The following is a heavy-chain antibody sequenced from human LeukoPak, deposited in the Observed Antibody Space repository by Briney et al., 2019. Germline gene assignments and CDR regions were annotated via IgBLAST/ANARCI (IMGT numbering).Heavy chain of an antibody. CDR3: ARAGLTGTTGDY. Sequence: SETLSLTCTVSGGSISSYCWSWIRQPPGKGLEWIGYIYYSGSTYYNPSLKSRVTISVDTSKNQFSLKLSSVTAADTAVYYCARAGLTGTTGDYWGQGTLVTVSS. CDR2: IYYSGST. V-gene: IGHV4-30-4*01. D-gene: IGHD1-7*01. J-gene: IGHJ4*02. CDR1: GGSISSYC.